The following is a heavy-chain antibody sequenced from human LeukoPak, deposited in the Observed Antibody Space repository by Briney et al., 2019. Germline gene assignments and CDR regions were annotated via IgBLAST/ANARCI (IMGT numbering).Heavy chain of an antibody. V-gene: IGHV4-59*12. J-gene: IGHJ6*02. CDR2: IYYSGST. CDR1: GGSISSYY. D-gene: IGHD3-22*01. CDR3: ARDLHYYDSSGYYYYYGMDV. Sequence: PSETLSLTCTVSGGSISSYYWSWIRQPPGKGLEWIGYIYYSGSTNYNPSLKSRVTISVDTSKNQFSLKLSSVTAADTAVYYCARDLHYYDSSGYYYYYGMDVWGQGTTVTVSS.